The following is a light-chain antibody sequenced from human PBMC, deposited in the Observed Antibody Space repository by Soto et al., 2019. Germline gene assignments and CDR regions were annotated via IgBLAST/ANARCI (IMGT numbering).Light chain of an antibody. CDR2: KAS. CDR3: QHYNEYPLT. J-gene: IGKJ4*01. V-gene: IGKV1-5*03. CDR1: QSISTN. Sequence: DIAMTQSPFTLSASVGDRVTITCRASQSISTNLAWYQQKPGKTPNLLIYKASTLQSGVPSRFSGSGFGTEFTLTVNSLQPDDFATYFCQHYNEYPLTFGGGTKVEIK.